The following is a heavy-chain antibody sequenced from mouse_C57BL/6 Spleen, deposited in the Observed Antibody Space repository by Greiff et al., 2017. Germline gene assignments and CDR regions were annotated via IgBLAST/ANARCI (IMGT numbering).Heavy chain of an antibody. CDR1: GYSFTDYN. Sequence: VQLKESGPELVKPGASVKISCKASGYSFTDYNMNWVKQSNGKSLEWIGVINPNYGTTSYNQKFKGKATLTVDQSSSTAYMQLNSLTSEDSAVYYCAREITTVVAHWYFDVWGTGTTVTVSS. CDR2: INPNYGTT. V-gene: IGHV1-39*01. J-gene: IGHJ1*03. CDR3: AREITTVVAHWYFDV. D-gene: IGHD1-1*01.